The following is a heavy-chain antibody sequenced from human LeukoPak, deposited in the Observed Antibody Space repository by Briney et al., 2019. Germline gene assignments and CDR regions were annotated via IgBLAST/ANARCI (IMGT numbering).Heavy chain of an antibody. D-gene: IGHD3-22*01. CDR1: GYTFTGYY. Sequence: ASVKVSCKASGYTFTGYYMHWVRQAPGQGLEWMGWINPNSGGTNYAQKFQGRVTMTRDTSISTAYMELSRLRSDDTAVYYCARTHSSGYYVFDHWGQGTLVTVSS. J-gene: IGHJ4*02. CDR2: INPNSGGT. V-gene: IGHV1-2*02. CDR3: ARTHSSGYYVFDH.